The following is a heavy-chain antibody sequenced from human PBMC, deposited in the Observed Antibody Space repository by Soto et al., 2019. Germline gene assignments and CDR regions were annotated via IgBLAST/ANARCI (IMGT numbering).Heavy chain of an antibody. CDR1: GFTFSSYG. Sequence: SGGSLRLSCAASGFTFSSYGMHWVRQAPGKGLEWVAVIWYDGSNKYYADSVKGRFTISRDNSKNTLYLQMNSLRAEDTAVYYCARETSRNYCSGGSCYGPYYYYGMDVWGQGTTVTVSS. D-gene: IGHD2-15*01. V-gene: IGHV3-33*01. J-gene: IGHJ6*02. CDR2: IWYDGSNK. CDR3: ARETSRNYCSGGSCYGPYYYYGMDV.